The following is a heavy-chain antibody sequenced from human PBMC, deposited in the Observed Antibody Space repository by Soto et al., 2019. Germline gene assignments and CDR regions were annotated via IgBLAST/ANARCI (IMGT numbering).Heavy chain of an antibody. J-gene: IGHJ4*02. CDR3: AREYYYGSGRIDY. V-gene: IGHV4-31*03. Sequence: TLSLTCTVSGGSISSGGYYWSWIRQHPGKGLEWIGYIYYSGSTYYNPSLKSRVTISVDTSKNQFSLKLSSVTAADTAVYYCAREYYYGSGRIDYWGQGTLVTVSS. CDR2: IYYSGST. CDR1: GGSISSGGYY. D-gene: IGHD3-10*01.